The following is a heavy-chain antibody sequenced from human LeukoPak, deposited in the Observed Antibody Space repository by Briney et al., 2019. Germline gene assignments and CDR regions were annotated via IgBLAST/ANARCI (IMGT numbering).Heavy chain of an antibody. Sequence: SETLSLTCTVSGGSISSYYWSWIRQPPGKGLEWIGYIYYSGSTNYNPSLKGRVTISVDTSKNQFSLKLSSVTAADTAVYYCARVDCSGGSCYHHPVDYWGQGTLVTVSS. CDR1: GGSISSYY. J-gene: IGHJ4*02. CDR2: IYYSGST. V-gene: IGHV4-59*01. D-gene: IGHD2-15*01. CDR3: ARVDCSGGSCYHHPVDY.